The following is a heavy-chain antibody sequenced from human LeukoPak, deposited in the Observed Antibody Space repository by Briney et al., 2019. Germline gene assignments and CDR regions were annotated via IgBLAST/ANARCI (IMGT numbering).Heavy chain of an antibody. D-gene: IGHD3-22*01. Sequence: PSQTLFLTCTVSGGSISSGGYYWSWIRQHPGKGLEWIGYIYYSGSTYYNPSLKSRVTISVDTSKNQFSLKLSSVTAADTAVYYCAGTILPDYYDSSGYSSSFDYWGQGTLVTVSS. CDR1: GGSISSGGYY. CDR2: IYYSGST. J-gene: IGHJ4*02. CDR3: AGTILPDYYDSSGYSSSFDY. V-gene: IGHV4-31*03.